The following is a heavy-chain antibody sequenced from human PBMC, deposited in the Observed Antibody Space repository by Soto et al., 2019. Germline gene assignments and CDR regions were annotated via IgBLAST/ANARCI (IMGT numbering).Heavy chain of an antibody. J-gene: IGHJ4*02. CDR2: INAGNGNT. CDR1: GYTFTSYA. D-gene: IGHD1-26*01. Sequence: ASVKVSCKASGYTFTSYAMHWVRQAPGQRLEWMGWINAGNGNTKYSQKFQGRVTITRDTSASIAYMELSSLRSEDTAVYYCAIDYCGSYPDVFDYWGQGTLVTVSS. CDR3: AIDYCGSYPDVFDY. V-gene: IGHV1-3*01.